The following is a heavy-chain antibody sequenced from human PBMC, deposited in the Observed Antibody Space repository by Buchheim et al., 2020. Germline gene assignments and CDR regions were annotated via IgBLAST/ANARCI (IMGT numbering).Heavy chain of an antibody. Sequence: QVQLQESGPGLVTPLQTLSLTCSVSGGPINHASYYWSWNRQPQGKDLEWNGYVSYNGHGYYSLSLMSRLAMSADTSKNKFTLRLSSVTAADTAIYYCARQWRNDYSHFDSWGHGTL. CDR2: VSYNGHG. CDR1: GGPINHASYY. D-gene: IGHD4-11*01. CDR3: ARQWRNDYSHFDS. V-gene: IGHV4-30-4*08. J-gene: IGHJ4*01.